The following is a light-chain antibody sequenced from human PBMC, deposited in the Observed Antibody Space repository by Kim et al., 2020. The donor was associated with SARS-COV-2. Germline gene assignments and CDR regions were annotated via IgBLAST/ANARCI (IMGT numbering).Light chain of an antibody. V-gene: IGKV1-39*01. Sequence: GDRVTITCRASRSISSYLNWYQHKPGKAPKLLIYAASSLQSGVPSRFSGSGSGTYFSLTISSLQPEDFAGYYCQQSSDTPYTFGQGTKL. J-gene: IGKJ2*01. CDR1: RSISSY. CDR3: QQSSDTPYT. CDR2: AAS.